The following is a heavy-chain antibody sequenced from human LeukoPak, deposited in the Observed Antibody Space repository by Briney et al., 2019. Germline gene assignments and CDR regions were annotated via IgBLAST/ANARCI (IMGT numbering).Heavy chain of an antibody. J-gene: IGHJ4*02. Sequence: SETLSLTCTVSGGSISSSSYYWGWIRQPPGKGLEWIGSIYYSGSTYYNPSLKSRVTISVDTSKNQFSLKLSSVTAADTAVYYCARHGLGYCSSTSCYPPVDYWGQGTLVTVSS. CDR2: IYYSGST. D-gene: IGHD2-2*01. CDR1: GGSISSSSYY. V-gene: IGHV4-39*01. CDR3: ARHGLGYCSSTSCYPPVDY.